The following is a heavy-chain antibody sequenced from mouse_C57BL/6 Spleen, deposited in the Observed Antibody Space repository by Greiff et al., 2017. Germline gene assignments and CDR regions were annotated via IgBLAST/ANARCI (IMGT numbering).Heavy chain of an antibody. V-gene: IGHV5-16*01. J-gene: IGHJ2*01. D-gene: IGHD2-5*01. Sequence: EVKVVESEGGLVQPGSSMKLSCTASGFTFSDYYMAWVRQVPEKGLEWVANINYDGSSTYYLDSLKSRFIISRDNAKNILYLQMSSLKSEDTATYYCAREGYYSNSLDYWGQGTTLTVSS. CDR1: GFTFSDYY. CDR3: AREGYYSNSLDY. CDR2: INYDGSST.